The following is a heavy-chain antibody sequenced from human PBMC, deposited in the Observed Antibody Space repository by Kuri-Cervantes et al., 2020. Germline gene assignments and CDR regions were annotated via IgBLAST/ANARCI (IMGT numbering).Heavy chain of an antibody. CDR1: GFSFSLAW. D-gene: IGHD3-22*01. CDR2: ISSSSSTI. J-gene: IGHJ3*02. CDR3: ARDDYFDSSGYYPDDAFNI. Sequence: GGSLRLSCAASGFSFSLAWMNWVRQAPGKGLEWVSYISSSSSTIYYADSVKGRFTISRDNAKNSLFLQMNSLRVEDTAVYYCARDDYFDSSGYYPDDAFNIWGQGTTVTVSS. V-gene: IGHV3-48*04.